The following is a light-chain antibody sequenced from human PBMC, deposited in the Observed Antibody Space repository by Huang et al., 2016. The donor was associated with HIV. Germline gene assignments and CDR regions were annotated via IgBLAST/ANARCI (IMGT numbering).Light chain of an antibody. CDR3: QQYHSYSWT. V-gene: IGKV1-5*03. J-gene: IGKJ1*01. Sequence: DIQMTQSPSTLSESVGDRVTITCRASQSISYWLAWYQQKPGKAPNLLIYKSSSLQSGVPSRFSGSGSGTEFTLTISSLQPDDFASYYCQQYHSYSWTFGQGTKVEIK. CDR1: QSISYW. CDR2: KSS.